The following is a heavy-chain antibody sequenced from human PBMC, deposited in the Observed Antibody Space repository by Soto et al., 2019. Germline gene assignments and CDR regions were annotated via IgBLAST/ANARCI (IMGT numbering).Heavy chain of an antibody. J-gene: IGHJ6*02. CDR2: AYQSGSA. Sequence: SETLSLTCTVSGGSISSGGYSWTWIRQSPGKGLEWIGYAYQSGSAYYNPSLKSRVTISVDRSKNQFSLNLTSVTAADTAVYYCARDYYGMDVWGQGTTVTVSS. CDR1: GGSISSGGYS. CDR3: ARDYYGMDV. V-gene: IGHV4-30-2*06.